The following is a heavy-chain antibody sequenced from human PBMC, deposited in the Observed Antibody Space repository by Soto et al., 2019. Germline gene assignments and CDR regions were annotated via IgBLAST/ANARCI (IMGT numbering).Heavy chain of an antibody. V-gene: IGHV4-39*05. CDR3: AGERTSGVTQAYFGV. Sequence: SATPSLTCTVTRESISSKSYYWGWLRQPPGKGLEWIGSIYVSGSTYNNLSLRRRASMSIDTSKDQFSLKLKSVTAADTALYFCAGERTSGVTQAYFGVWGPGSLVTVAS. D-gene: IGHD3-10*01. CDR2: IYVSGST. CDR1: RESISSKSYY. J-gene: IGHJ4*03.